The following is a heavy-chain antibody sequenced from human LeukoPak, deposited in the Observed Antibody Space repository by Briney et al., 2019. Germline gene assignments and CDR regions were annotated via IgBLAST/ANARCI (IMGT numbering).Heavy chain of an antibody. CDR2: IYYSGST. J-gene: IGHJ4*02. CDR1: GGSISSHY. CDR3: ARLDPRDGYRGY. V-gene: IGHV4-59*11. Sequence: SETLSLTSTVSGGSISSHYWSWIRQPPGKGLEWIGYIYYSGSTNYNPSLKSRVTTSVDTSKNQFSLKLSSVTAADTAVYYCARLDPRDGYRGYWGQGTLVTVSS. D-gene: IGHD5-24*01.